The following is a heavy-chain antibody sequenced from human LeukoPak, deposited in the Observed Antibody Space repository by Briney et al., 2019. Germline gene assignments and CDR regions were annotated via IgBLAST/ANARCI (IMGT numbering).Heavy chain of an antibody. CDR3: ARDPPPDGYKYVDYYYYMDV. J-gene: IGHJ6*03. V-gene: IGHV1-18*01. CDR1: GYTFTSYG. Sequence: ASVKGSCKASGYTFTSYGISWVRQAPGQGLEWMGWISAYNGNTNYAQKLQGRVTMTTDTSTSTAYMELRSLRSDDTAVYYCARDPPPDGYKYVDYYYYMDVWGKGTTVSVFS. D-gene: IGHD5-24*01. CDR2: ISAYNGNT.